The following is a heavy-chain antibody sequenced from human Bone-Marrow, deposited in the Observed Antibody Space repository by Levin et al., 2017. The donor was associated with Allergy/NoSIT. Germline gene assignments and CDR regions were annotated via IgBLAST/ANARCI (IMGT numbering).Heavy chain of an antibody. V-gene: IGHV4-34*01. CDR3: ASRFCSSTSCDFDY. CDR2: INHSGTT. Sequence: SETLSLTCAVSGGAFSGYFWTWIRQSPGKGLEWLGEINHSGTTTYNPSLKSRVTLSVDTSNNQFSLELTSVTAADTAVYYCASRFCSSTSCDFDYWGQGTLVTVSP. D-gene: IGHD2-2*01. J-gene: IGHJ4*02. CDR1: GGAFSGYF.